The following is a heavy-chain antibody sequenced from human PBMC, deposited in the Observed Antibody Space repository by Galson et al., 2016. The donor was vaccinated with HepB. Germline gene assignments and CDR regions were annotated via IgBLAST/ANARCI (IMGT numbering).Heavy chain of an antibody. Sequence: SLRLSCAASEFTFGSYSMNWVRQAPGKGLEWLASISRDSNLIYYADSVKGRFTISRDNAKNLLYLQVNGLRVEDTAVYFCARDLEWPEKHFYCWGQGTLVTVSS. CDR2: ISRDSNLI. V-gene: IGHV3-21*06. J-gene: IGHJ4*02. CDR3: ARDLEWPEKHFYC. D-gene: IGHD3-3*01. CDR1: EFTFGSYS.